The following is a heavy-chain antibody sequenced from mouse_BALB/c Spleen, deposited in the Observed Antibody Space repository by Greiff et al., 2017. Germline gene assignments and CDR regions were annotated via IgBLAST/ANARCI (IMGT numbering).Heavy chain of an antibody. CDR2: IYPGNVNT. Sequence: QVQLQQSGPELVKPGASVRISCKASGYTFTSYYIHWVKQRPGQGLEWIGWIYPGNVNTKYNEKFKGKATLTADKSSSTAYMQLSSLTSEDSAVYFCARSLGSTFDYWGQGTTLTVSS. D-gene: IGHD1-1*01. J-gene: IGHJ2*01. V-gene: IGHV1S56*01. CDR1: GYTFTSYY. CDR3: ARSLGSTFDY.